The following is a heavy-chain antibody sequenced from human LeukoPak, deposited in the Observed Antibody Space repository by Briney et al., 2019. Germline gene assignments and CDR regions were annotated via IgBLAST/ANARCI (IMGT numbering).Heavy chain of an antibody. CDR1: GYSISSGYY. J-gene: IGHJ5*02. CDR2: IYHSGST. CDR3: ARDAFKYSYGYLP. V-gene: IGHV4-38-2*02. Sequence: SETLSLTCTVSGYSISSGYYWGWIRQPPGKGLEWIGSIYHSGSTYYNPSLKSRVTISVDTSKNQFSLKLSSVTAADTAVYYCARDAFKYSYGYLPWGQGTLVTVSS. D-gene: IGHD5-18*01.